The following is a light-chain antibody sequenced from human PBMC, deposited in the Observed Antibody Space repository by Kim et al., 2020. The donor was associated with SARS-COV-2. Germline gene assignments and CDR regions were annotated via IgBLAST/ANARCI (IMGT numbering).Light chain of an antibody. CDR3: CSFAGSYFL. V-gene: IGLV2-11*01. J-gene: IGLJ2*01. CDR2: DVN. CDR1: SSDVGGYNF. Sequence: QSALTQPRSVSGSPGQSVTISCTGTSSDVGGYNFVSWYQQHPGKAPKFMIYDVNKRPSGVPDRFSGSKSGNTASLTISGLQADDEADYYCCSFAGSYFLFGGGTQLTVL.